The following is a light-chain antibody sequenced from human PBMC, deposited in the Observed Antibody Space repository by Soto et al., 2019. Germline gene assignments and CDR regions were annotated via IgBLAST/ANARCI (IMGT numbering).Light chain of an antibody. J-gene: IGLJ1*01. CDR3: CSYAGSPYV. Sequence: QSALTQPRSVSGSPGQSVAISCTGTSSDVGGYNYVSWYQQYPGKAPKLIIYEVSKRPSRVPDRFSGSKSGNTASLTISRVQAEDEADYYCCSYAGSPYVFGTGTKLTVL. CDR2: EVS. V-gene: IGLV2-11*01. CDR1: SSDVGGYNY.